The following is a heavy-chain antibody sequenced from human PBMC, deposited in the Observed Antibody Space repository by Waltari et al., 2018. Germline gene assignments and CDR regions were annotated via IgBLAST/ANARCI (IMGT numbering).Heavy chain of an antibody. CDR1: GYSFNDYY. CDR3: AVTAMTGEIDS. V-gene: IGHV1-69-2*01. D-gene: IGHD3-16*01. J-gene: IGHJ4*02. Sequence: EAHLVQSGAEVKQPGANVKISCTASGYSFNDYYMLWERQATGKGLDWMGRIDPEDDGIIYAEKYQGRITMSADTSTDTAYMELSSLRSDDTAVYYCAVTAMTGEIDSWGQGTQVTVSS. CDR2: IDPEDDGI.